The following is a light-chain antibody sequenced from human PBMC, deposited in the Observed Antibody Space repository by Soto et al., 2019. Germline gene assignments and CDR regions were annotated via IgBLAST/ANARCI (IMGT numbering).Light chain of an antibody. V-gene: IGKV1-17*01. CDR2: AAS. CDR1: QGIRND. J-gene: IGKJ3*01. Sequence: DIQMSQSPSSLSASVGDRVTLTCRASQGIRNDLAWYQQKPGEAPKSLIFAASRLQPGVPSRFSGRGSGLEFTLTISGLQPEDFATYYCLHHHTYPVTFVPGTKVDIK. CDR3: LHHHTYPVT.